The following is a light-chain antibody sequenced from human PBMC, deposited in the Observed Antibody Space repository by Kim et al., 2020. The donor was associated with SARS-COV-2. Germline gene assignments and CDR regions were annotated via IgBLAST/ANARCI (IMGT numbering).Light chain of an antibody. CDR1: DIGSRG. CDR3: QVWDTSSDHKV. Sequence: APGKTARITCGGNDIGSRGVHWYQQKPGQAPVLVIYYDIDRPSGIPERFSGSNSGDTATLTISRVEAGDEADYYCQVWDTSSDHKVFGGGTKLTVL. J-gene: IGLJ3*02. CDR2: YDI. V-gene: IGLV3-21*04.